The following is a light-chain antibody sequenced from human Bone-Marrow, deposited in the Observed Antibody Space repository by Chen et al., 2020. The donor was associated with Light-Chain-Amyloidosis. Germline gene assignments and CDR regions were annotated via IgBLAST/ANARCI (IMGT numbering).Light chain of an antibody. Sequence: SYELTQPPSVSVSPGQTARITCSGDDLPTKYAYWYQQKPGQAPVLVIHRDTERPSGISERFSGFSSGTTATLTISGVQAEDEADYHCQSADSSGTYEVICGGGTKLTGL. CDR2: RDT. CDR3: QSADSSGTYEVI. CDR1: DLPTKY. V-gene: IGLV3-25*03. J-gene: IGLJ2*01.